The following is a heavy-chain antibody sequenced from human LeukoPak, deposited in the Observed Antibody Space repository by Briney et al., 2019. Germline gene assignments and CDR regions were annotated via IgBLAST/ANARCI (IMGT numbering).Heavy chain of an antibody. CDR2: INTYNGDT. CDR1: GYTFVNYG. D-gene: IGHD1-14*01. Sequence: EASVKVSCKASGYTFVNYGLSWVRQAPGQGLEWMGRINTYNGDTDYAPNVRGRVIMTTDTSTSTGYMELRSLRSDDTAVYYCATARPLLRTLWGYFQHWGQGTLVTVSS. J-gene: IGHJ1*01. CDR3: ATARPLLRTLWGYFQH. V-gene: IGHV1-18*01.